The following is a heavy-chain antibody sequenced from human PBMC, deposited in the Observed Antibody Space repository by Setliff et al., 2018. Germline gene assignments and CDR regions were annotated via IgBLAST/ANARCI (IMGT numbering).Heavy chain of an antibody. J-gene: IGHJ3*02. CDR2: ISDSSFHI. Sequence: GESLKISCTASAFPFSIYSMHWVRQAPGKGLEWVSSISDSSFHIYYRDSVKGLFTISRDNARNSLYLQMNSLRADDTAVYYCARSAANGGHDPFDIWGQGTMVTVSS. V-gene: IGHV3-21*01. D-gene: IGHD6-25*01. CDR1: AFPFSIYS. CDR3: ARSAANGGHDPFDI.